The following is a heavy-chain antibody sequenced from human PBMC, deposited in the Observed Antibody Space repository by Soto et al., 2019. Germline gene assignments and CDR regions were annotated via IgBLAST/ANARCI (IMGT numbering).Heavy chain of an antibody. J-gene: IGHJ6*02. CDR1: GYSISGGYY. V-gene: IGHV4-38-2*01. CDR3: ARGGDYDFWGAYTGKFMDV. CDR2: IYHSGST. D-gene: IGHD3-3*01. Sequence: SETLSLTCAVSGYSISGGYYWGWIRQPPGKGLEWIGSIYHSGSTYYNPSLKSRVTISVATSKNQFSLKLSSVTAADTAVYYCARGGDYDFWGAYTGKFMDVWGQGTTVTVSS.